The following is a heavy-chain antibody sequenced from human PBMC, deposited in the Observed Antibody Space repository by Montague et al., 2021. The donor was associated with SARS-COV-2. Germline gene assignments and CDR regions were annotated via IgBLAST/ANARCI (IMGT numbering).Heavy chain of an antibody. D-gene: IGHD3-10*01. CDR2: ISYDGSNK. Sequence: SLRLSCAASGFTFSSYAMHWVRQAPGKGLEWVAGISYDGSNKYYADSVKGRFTISRDNAKNTLYLQMNSLRAEDTAVYYCARVKGWGSYWYAFDIWGQGTMVTVSS. J-gene: IGHJ3*02. CDR1: GFTFSSYA. CDR3: ARVKGWGSYWYAFDI. V-gene: IGHV3-30*04.